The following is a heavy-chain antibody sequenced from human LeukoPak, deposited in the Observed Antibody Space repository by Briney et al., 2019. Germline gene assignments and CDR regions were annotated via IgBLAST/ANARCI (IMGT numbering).Heavy chain of an antibody. D-gene: IGHD5-18*01. Sequence: SETLSLTCTVSGGSISSYYWSWILQPAGKGLEWIGRIYTSGSTNYNPSLKSRVTMSVDTSKNQFSLKLSSVTAADTAVYYCARDDTAQDAFDIWGQGTMVTVSS. V-gene: IGHV4-4*07. CDR2: IYTSGST. CDR1: GGSISSYY. J-gene: IGHJ3*02. CDR3: ARDDTAQDAFDI.